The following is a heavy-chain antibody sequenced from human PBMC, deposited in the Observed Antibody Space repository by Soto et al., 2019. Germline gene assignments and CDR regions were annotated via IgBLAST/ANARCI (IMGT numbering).Heavy chain of an antibody. V-gene: IGHV3-74*01. J-gene: IGHJ6*02. CDR3: ARGIRNYYGVDV. Sequence: PGGALRPSLAASGFTFSSHRKPLGRPARGKGLVWVSRIKSDGTSTSYADSVKGRFTISRDNAKNTVYLQMNSLRVEDTAVYYCARGIRNYYGVDVWGQGTTVTVSS. CDR1: GFTFSSHR. CDR2: IKSDGTST.